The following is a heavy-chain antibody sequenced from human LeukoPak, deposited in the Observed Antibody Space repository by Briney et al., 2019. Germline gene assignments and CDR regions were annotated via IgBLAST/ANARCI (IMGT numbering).Heavy chain of an antibody. D-gene: IGHD3-22*01. V-gene: IGHV1-18*01. CDR2: ISAYNGNT. J-gene: IGHJ4*02. CDR3: ARGRAMYYYDSSGYSDY. Sequence: ASVKVSCKASGYTFTIYGISWVRQAPGQGLEWMGWISAYNGNTNCAQKLQGRVTMTTDTSTSTAYMELRSLRSDDTAVYYCARGRAMYYYDSSGYSDYWGQGTLVTVSS. CDR1: GYTFTIYG.